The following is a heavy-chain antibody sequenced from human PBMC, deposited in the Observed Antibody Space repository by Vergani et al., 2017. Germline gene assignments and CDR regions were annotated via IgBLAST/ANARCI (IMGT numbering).Heavy chain of an antibody. J-gene: IGHJ5*02. V-gene: IGHV4-39*07. CDR2: IYYSGST. D-gene: IGHD6-6*01. Sequence: QLQLQESGPGLVKPSETLSLTCTVSGGSISSSSYYWGWIRQPPGKGLEWIGSIYYSGSTYYNPSLKSRVTISVDTSKHQFSLKLSSVTTADTAWDYCARENVKQGPATSMAARVAIRWFDPGGQGTLVTVSS. CDR1: GGSISSSSYY. CDR3: ARENVKQGPATSMAARVAIRWFDP.